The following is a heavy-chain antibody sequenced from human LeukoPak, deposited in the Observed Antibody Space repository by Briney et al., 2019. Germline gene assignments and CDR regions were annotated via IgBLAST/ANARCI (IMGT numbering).Heavy chain of an antibody. CDR3: ARKLGIAAAGLDY. D-gene: IGHD6-13*01. J-gene: IGHJ4*02. CDR1: GFTFSSYS. CDR2: ISSSSSYI. V-gene: IGHV3-21*01. Sequence: GGSLRLSCAASGFTFSSYSMNWVRQAPGKGLEWVSSISSSSSYIYYADSVKGRFTISRDNAKNSLYLQMNSLRAEDTAVYYCARKLGIAAAGLDYWGQGTWSPSPQ.